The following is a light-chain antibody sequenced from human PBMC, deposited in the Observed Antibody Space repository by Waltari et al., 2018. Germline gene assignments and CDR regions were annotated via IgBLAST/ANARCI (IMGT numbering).Light chain of an antibody. CDR3: CSYSSSSTRYV. CDR1: SSAVGGFNV. V-gene: IGLV2-14*01. CDR2: EAS. J-gene: IGLJ1*01. Sequence: QSALTQPASVSASPGQSTTIPCTGSSSAVGGFNVVPWYQLHPGKAPQLMIYEASNRPSGVSNRSSGSKSGNTASLTISGLQAEDEADYYCCSYSSSSTRYVCGTGTGVTV.